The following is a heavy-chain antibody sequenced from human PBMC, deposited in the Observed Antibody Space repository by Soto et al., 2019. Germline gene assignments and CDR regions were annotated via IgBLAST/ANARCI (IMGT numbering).Heavy chain of an antibody. D-gene: IGHD6-19*01. CDR3: ARAPGIAVADNWFDP. CDR1: GGSISSGGYS. V-gene: IGHV4-30-2*01. CDR2: IYHSGST. Sequence: SETLSLTCAVSGGSISSGGYSWSWIRQPPGKGLEWIGCIYHSGSTYYNPSLKSRVTISVDRSKNQFSLKLSSVTAADTAVYYCARAPGIAVADNWFDPWGQGTLVTVSS. J-gene: IGHJ5*02.